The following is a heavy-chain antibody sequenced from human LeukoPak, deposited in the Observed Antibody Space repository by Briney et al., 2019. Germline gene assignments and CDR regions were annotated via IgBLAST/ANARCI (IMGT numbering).Heavy chain of an antibody. D-gene: IGHD3-10*01. CDR1: SGSISSSSYY. CDR2: MYYSGST. J-gene: IGHJ4*02. Sequence: PSETLSLTRTVSSGSISSSSYYWGWIRQPPGMGLEWIGSMYYSGSTYYNPSLKSRVTISGDTSKSQFSLKLSSVTAADTAVYYCAREMRSPRGGFDYWDQGTLVTVSS. V-gene: IGHV4-39*07. CDR3: AREMRSPRGGFDY.